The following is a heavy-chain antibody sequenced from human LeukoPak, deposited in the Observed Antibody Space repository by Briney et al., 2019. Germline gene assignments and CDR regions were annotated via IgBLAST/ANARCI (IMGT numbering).Heavy chain of an antibody. CDR1: GFTFSSYA. D-gene: IGHD2-2*01. J-gene: IGHJ5*02. CDR2: ISGSGGST. Sequence: GGSLRLSCAASGFTFSSYAMNWVRQAPGKGLEWVSAISGSGGSTDYADSVKGRFTISRDNSKNTLYLQMNSLRAEDTAVYYCAREGSTSCFLPWGQGTLVTVSS. V-gene: IGHV3-23*01. CDR3: AREGSTSCFLP.